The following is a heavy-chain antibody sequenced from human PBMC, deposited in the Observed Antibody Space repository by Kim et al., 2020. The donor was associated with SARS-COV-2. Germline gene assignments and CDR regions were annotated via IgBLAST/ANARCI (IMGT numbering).Heavy chain of an antibody. J-gene: IGHJ2*01. CDR3: ASYNWNDPAWYFDL. Sequence: SETLSLTCTVSGGSISSSSYYWGWIRQPPGKGLEWIGSIYYSGSTYYNPSLKSRVTISVDTSKNQFSLKLSSVTAADTAVYYCASYNWNDPAWYFDLWGRGTLVTVSS. D-gene: IGHD1-1*01. V-gene: IGHV4-39*01. CDR1: GGSISSSSYY. CDR2: IYYSGST.